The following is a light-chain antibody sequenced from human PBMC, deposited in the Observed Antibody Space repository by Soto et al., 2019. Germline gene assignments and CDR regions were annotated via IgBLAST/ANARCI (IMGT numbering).Light chain of an antibody. J-gene: IGKJ1*01. Sequence: DIVMTQSPDSLAVSLGERATINCKSSQSVLYSSNNKNYLAWYQQKPGQPPKLLIYWASTRESGVPDRFSGSGSGTDFTLAISSLQAEDGAVYYCQQYDSTPPTFGQGNKVELK. V-gene: IGKV4-1*01. CDR2: WAS. CDR1: QSVLYSSNNKNY. CDR3: QQYDSTPPT.